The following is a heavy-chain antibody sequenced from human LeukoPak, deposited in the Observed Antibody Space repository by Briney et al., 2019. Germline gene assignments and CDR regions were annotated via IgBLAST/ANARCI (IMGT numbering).Heavy chain of an antibody. CDR1: GFTFSSYA. D-gene: IGHD5-18*01. CDR3: ARGATAAAFDI. CDR2: IYSGGST. J-gene: IGHJ3*02. Sequence: PGGSLRLSCAASGFTFSSYAMSWVRQAPGKGLEWVSVIYSGGSTYYADSVKGRFTISRDNSKNTLYLQMNSLRAEDTAVYYCARGATAAAFDIWGQGTMVTVSS. V-gene: IGHV3-66*01.